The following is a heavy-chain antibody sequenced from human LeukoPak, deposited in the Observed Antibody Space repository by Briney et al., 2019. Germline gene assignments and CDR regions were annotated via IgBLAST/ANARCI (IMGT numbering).Heavy chain of an antibody. V-gene: IGHV3-53*01. D-gene: IGHD3-22*01. Sequence: GGSLRLSCAASGFTVSSNYMSWVRQAPGKGLEWVSVIYSGGSTYYADSVKGRFTISGDNSKNTLYLQMNSLRAEDTAVYYCARGSTYYDSSGQVPFDYWGQGTLVTVSS. CDR3: ARGSTYYDSSGQVPFDY. J-gene: IGHJ4*02. CDR2: IYSGGST. CDR1: GFTVSSNY.